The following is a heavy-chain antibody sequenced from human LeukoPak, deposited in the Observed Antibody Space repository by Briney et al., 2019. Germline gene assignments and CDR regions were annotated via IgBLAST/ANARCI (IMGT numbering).Heavy chain of an antibody. D-gene: IGHD3-22*01. J-gene: IGHJ5*02. CDR1: GFTFSSYW. CDR2: IKQDGSEK. V-gene: IGHV3-7*01. CDR3: ARDPVPYYYDSSGYYP. Sequence: GGSLRLSCAASGFTFSSYWMSWVRQAPGKGLEWVANIKQDGSEKYYVDPVKGRFTISRDNAKNSLYLQMNSLRAEDTAVYYCARDPVPYYYDSSGYYPWGQGTLVTVSS.